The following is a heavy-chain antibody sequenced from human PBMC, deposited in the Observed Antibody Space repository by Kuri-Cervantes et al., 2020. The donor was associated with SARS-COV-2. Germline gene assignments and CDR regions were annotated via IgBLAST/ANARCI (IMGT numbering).Heavy chain of an antibody. CDR3: ARDIAAWLWGDACDV. J-gene: IGHJ3*01. Sequence: GGSLRLSCAASGFTFSSYWMSWVRQAPGKGLEGVANIKQDGSEKYYVDSVKGRFSISRENSKNTLYLHMNSLRAEDTAVYFCARDIAAWLWGDACDVWGQGTMVTVSS. V-gene: IGHV3-7*01. CDR2: IKQDGSEK. D-gene: IGHD3-16*01. CDR1: GFTFSSYW.